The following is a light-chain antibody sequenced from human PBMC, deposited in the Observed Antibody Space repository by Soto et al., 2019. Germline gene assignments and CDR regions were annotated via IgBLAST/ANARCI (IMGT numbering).Light chain of an antibody. V-gene: IGLV2-23*02. CDR2: EVS. Sequence: QSVLTQPASVSGSPRQSITISCTGTHSDVGSYNLVSWYQQHPGKAPKVIIYEVSERPSGVSDRFSGSKSSNTASLMISGLQAEDEADYYCCSYAGSTTQTYVFGSGTKVTVL. CDR3: CSYAGSTTQTYV. J-gene: IGLJ1*01. CDR1: HSDVGSYNL.